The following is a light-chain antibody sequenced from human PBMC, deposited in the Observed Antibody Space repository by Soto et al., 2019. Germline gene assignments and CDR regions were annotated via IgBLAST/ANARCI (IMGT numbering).Light chain of an antibody. V-gene: IGKV3-20*01. CDR1: QTVSSSY. CDR3: QQYGSSPGT. Sequence: EVVLTQSPGTLSLSPGERATLSCRASQTVSSSYLAWYQQKPGQAPRLLIYGASSRATGIPDRFSGRVSGTDFILTISRLEPEDFAVYYCQQYGSSPGTFVQGTKVEIK. CDR2: GAS. J-gene: IGKJ1*01.